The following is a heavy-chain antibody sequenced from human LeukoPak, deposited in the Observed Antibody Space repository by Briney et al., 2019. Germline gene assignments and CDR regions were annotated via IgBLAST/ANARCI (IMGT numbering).Heavy chain of an antibody. J-gene: IGHJ4*02. D-gene: IGHD6-13*01. Sequence: GRSLRLSCAASGFTFSNYGMHWVRQAPGEGLEWVALISNDGNDKYYADSVKGRFTISRDNSKNTLYVQMNSLRVEDTAVYYCAKGSIAAHDAKTTLDYWGQGTLVTVSS. CDR2: ISNDGNDK. CDR1: GFTFSNYG. CDR3: AKGSIAAHDAKTTLDY. V-gene: IGHV3-30*18.